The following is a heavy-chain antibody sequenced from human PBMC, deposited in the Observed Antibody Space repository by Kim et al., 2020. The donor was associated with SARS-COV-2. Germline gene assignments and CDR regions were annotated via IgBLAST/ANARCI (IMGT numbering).Heavy chain of an antibody. J-gene: IGHJ4*02. Sequence: GGSLRLSCAASGFTFINYAMSWVRQAPGKGLEWVSAISSSGGSTSYADSVKGRFTISRDNSKNTLYLQMNSLRAEDTAVYYCAKVTSGRYQLLYVYFDSWGQGTLVTVSS. CDR1: GFTFINYA. CDR3: AKVTSGRYQLLYVYFDS. CDR2: ISSSGGST. V-gene: IGHV3-23*01. D-gene: IGHD2-2*02.